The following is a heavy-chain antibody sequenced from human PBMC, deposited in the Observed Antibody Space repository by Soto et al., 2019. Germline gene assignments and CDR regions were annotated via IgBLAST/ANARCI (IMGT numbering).Heavy chain of an antibody. D-gene: IGHD6-6*01. V-gene: IGHV5-51*01. CDR1: GYNLNTYW. Sequence: GESLKISCKGSGYNLNTYWIGWVRQMPGRGLEWMGIIYPGDSDTRYSPSFQGQVTISADKSINTAYLQWSRLKASDTAIYYCARGAYSASSVFEYWGQGTLVTVSS. CDR3: ARGAYSASSVFEY. CDR2: IYPGDSDT. J-gene: IGHJ4*02.